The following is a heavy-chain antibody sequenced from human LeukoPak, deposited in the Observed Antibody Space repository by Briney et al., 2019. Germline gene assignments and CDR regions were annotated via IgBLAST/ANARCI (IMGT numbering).Heavy chain of an antibody. D-gene: IGHD3-22*01. CDR1: GYTFTSYG. V-gene: IGHV1-18*01. CDR3: ARYSYYYDSSGYYPVDY. Sequence: ASVRVSCKASGYTFTSYGISWVRQAPGQGLEWMGWISAYNGNTNYAQKLRGRVTMTTDTSTSTAYMELRSLRSDDTAVYYCARYSYYYDSSGYYPVDYWGQGTLVTVSS. CDR2: ISAYNGNT. J-gene: IGHJ4*02.